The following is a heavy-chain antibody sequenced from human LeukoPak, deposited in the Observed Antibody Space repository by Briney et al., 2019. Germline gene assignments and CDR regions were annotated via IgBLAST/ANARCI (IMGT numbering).Heavy chain of an antibody. J-gene: IGHJ5*02. CDR1: GGSISSYY. Sequence: SETLSLTCTASGGSISSYYWSWIRQPAGKGLEWIGRIYTSGRTNYNPSLKSRVTMSVDTSKNQFSLKLSSVTAADTAVYCCVAGYSSSFNWFDPWGQGTLVTVSS. D-gene: IGHD6-6*01. V-gene: IGHV4-4*07. CDR3: VAGYSSSFNWFDP. CDR2: IYTSGRT.